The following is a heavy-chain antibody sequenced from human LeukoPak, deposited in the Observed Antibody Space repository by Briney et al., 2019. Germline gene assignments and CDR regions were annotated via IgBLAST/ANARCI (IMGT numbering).Heavy chain of an antibody. CDR2: ISYDGSNK. J-gene: IGHJ4*02. CDR1: GFTFSSYA. V-gene: IGHV3-30-3*01. Sequence: PGGSLRLSCAASGFTFSSYAMHWDRQAPGKGLEWVAVISYDGSNKYYADSVKGRFTISRDNSKNTLYLQMNSLRAEDTAVYYCARDLLGMTAPDYWGQGTLVTVSS. D-gene: IGHD1-14*01. CDR3: ARDLLGMTAPDY.